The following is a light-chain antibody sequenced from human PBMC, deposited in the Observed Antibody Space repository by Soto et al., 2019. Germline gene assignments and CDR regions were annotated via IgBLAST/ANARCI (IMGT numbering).Light chain of an antibody. CDR2: DVS. J-gene: IGLJ1*01. V-gene: IGLV2-14*01. CDR1: SSDVGGYNY. Sequence: QSVLTQPASVSGSPGQSITISCTGTSSDVGGYNYGSWYEQHPGKARKLMIYDVSKRPSGVSNRFSGSKSGNTASLSISGFQAEDEADYYCSSYTSSSTRVFGXGTKVTVL. CDR3: SSYTSSSTRV.